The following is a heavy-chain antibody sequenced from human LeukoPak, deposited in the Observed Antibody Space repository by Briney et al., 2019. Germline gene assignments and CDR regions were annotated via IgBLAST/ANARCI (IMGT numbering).Heavy chain of an antibody. J-gene: IGHJ4*02. Sequence: GGPLRLSCAASGFTFSSYAMHWVRQAPGKGLEWVAVISYDGSNKYYADSVKGRFTISRDNSKNTLYLQMNSLRAEDTAVYYCAREGLVESDFDYWGQGTLVTVSS. CDR2: ISYDGSNK. D-gene: IGHD2-15*01. CDR1: GFTFSSYA. CDR3: AREGLVESDFDY. V-gene: IGHV3-30-3*01.